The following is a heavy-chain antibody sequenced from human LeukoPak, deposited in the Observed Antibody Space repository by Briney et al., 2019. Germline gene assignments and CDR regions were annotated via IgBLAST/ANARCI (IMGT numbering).Heavy chain of an antibody. V-gene: IGHV4-59*01. CDR3: AGTIAARPSLFDY. Sequence: PSETLSLTCTVSGGSISSYYWSWLRQPPGKGLEWIGYIYYSGSTNYNPSLKSRVTISVDTSKNQFSLKLSSVTAADTAVYYCAGTIAARPSLFDYWGQGTLVTVSS. CDR1: GGSISSYY. D-gene: IGHD6-6*01. J-gene: IGHJ4*02. CDR2: IYYSGST.